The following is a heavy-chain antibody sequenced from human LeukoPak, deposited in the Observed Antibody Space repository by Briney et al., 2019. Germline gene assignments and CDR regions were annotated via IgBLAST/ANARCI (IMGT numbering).Heavy chain of an antibody. CDR3: AKDTSPYYYDSSGYNDAFDI. J-gene: IGHJ3*02. V-gene: IGHV3-9*01. D-gene: IGHD3-22*01. CDR2: ISWNSGSI. Sequence: GGSLRLSCAASGFTFDDYAMHWVRQAPGKGLEWVSGISWNSGSIGYADSVKGRFTISRDNAKSSLYLQMNSLRAEDTALYYCAKDTSPYYYDSSGYNDAFDIWGQGTMVTVSS. CDR1: GFTFDDYA.